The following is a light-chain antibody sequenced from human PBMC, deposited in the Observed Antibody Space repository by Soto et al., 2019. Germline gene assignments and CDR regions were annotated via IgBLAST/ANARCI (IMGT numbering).Light chain of an antibody. CDR3: QQYGNSPQT. CDR2: DAS. Sequence: ETVLTQSPGTLSLSPGERATLSCRASQSIGSSYLAWYQQKPGQAPRLLIYDASSRATGIPDRFSGSGSGTDFTLTISRLEPEDFAVYYCQQYGNSPQTFGLGTKVDIK. CDR1: QSIGSSY. J-gene: IGKJ2*01. V-gene: IGKV3-20*01.